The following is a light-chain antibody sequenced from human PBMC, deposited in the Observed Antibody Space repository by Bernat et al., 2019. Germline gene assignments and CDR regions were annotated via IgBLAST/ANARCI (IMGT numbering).Light chain of an antibody. CDR1: NIGYKS. CDR2: SDS. V-gene: IGLV3-21*04. CDR3: QLWDGATAHFV. J-gene: IGLJ1*01. Sequence: YVLTQPPAVSGAPGETASVSCEGDNIGYKSVHWYQQKPGQAPVLLIYSDSARPSGIPERFSCSNSGNRATLTINRVESGDEADYYCQLWDGATAHFVFGTGTHVTVL.